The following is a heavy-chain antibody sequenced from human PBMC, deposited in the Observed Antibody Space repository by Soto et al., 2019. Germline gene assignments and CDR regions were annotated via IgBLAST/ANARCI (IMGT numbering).Heavy chain of an antibody. V-gene: IGHV4-59*01. D-gene: IGHD6-13*01. CDR2: VYNSGST. CDR1: DGTSGSNY. J-gene: IGHJ4*02. Sequence: EPLCHTCSVADGTSGSNYWTWIRQHPGKGLEWIGYVYNSGSTNYNPSLKSRVTISEDTSKSQFSLKVNSMTAADTAVYYCARYRREAVAGYTLDNWGQGILVTVSS. CDR3: ARYRREAVAGYTLDN.